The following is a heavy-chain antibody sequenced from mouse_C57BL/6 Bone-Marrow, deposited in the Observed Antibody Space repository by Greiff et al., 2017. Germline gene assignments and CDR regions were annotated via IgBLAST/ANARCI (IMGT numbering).Heavy chain of an antibody. J-gene: IGHJ1*03. CDR2: IDPENGDT. CDR1: GFNIKDDY. Sequence: EVQLQQSGAELVRPGASVKLSCTASGFNIKDDYMHWVKQRPEQGLEWIGWIDPENGDTEYASKFQGKATITADTSSNTAYLQLSSLTSEDTAVYYCTTGVYRYFDVWGTGTTVTVSS. V-gene: IGHV14-4*01. CDR3: TTGVYRYFDV.